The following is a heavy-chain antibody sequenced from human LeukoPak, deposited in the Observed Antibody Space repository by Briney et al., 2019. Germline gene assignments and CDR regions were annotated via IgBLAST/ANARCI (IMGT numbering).Heavy chain of an antibody. Sequence: ASVKVSCKASGYTFTSYGISWVRQAPGQGLEWMGWINPNSGGTNYAQKFQGRVTMTRDTSISTAYMELSRLRSDDTAVYYCARDIKVGATDGYWGQGTLVTVSS. J-gene: IGHJ4*02. CDR2: INPNSGGT. CDR1: GYTFTSYG. V-gene: IGHV1-2*02. CDR3: ARDIKVGATDGY. D-gene: IGHD1-26*01.